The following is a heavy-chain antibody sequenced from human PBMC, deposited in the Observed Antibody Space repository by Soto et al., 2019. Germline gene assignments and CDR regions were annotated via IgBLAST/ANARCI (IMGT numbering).Heavy chain of an antibody. V-gene: IGHV4-39*01. CDR2: IADSGNI. D-gene: IGHD3-3*01. Sequence: QLQLQESGPGLVKPSETLSLNCLVAGDSIGGSHYFWGWIRQAPGKSLEWIGTIADSGNIYYNPSVKCRLPISADTSKSQFSVNLLSVTAADTAMYYCARHADPPLITTPLAFDVWGQGTMVTVSS. CDR3: ARHADPPLITTPLAFDV. CDR1: GDSIGGSHYF. J-gene: IGHJ3*01.